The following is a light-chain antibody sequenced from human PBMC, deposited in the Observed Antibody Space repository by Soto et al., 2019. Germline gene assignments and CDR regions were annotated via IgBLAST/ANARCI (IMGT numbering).Light chain of an antibody. Sequence: DIQLTQSPSFLSASVGDRVTITCRASQGISSYLAWYQQKPGKAPKLLIYAASTLQSGVPSRCSGSGSGTEFTLTISRLQPEDFATYYCQQLNSYPSITFGQGTRLKIK. J-gene: IGKJ5*01. CDR2: AAS. V-gene: IGKV1-9*01. CDR1: QGISSY. CDR3: QQLNSYPSIT.